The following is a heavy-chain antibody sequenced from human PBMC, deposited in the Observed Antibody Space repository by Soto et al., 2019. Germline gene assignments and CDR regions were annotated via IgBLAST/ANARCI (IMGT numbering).Heavy chain of an antibody. D-gene: IGHD6-19*01. V-gene: IGHV3-30*03. Sequence: GGFLRLSCAASGCTFSNFGMHWVRQAPGKGLEWVAVISYDGSNKYYADSVKGRFTISRDNSKNTLYLQMNSLRAEDTAVYYCATLAVAGPFDYWGQGTLVTVSS. J-gene: IGHJ4*02. CDR3: ATLAVAGPFDY. CDR2: ISYDGSNK. CDR1: GCTFSNFG.